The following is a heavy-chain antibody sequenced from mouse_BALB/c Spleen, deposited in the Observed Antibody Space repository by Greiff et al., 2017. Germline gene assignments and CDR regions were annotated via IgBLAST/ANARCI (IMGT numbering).Heavy chain of an antibody. CDR3: AIERLGRITTSWFAY. CDR1: GYTFTSYD. D-gene: IGHD2-4*01. J-gene: IGHJ3*01. V-gene: IGHV1S56*01. CDR2: IYPGDGDT. Sequence: QVQLQQSGPELVKPGALVKISCKASGYTFTSYDINWVKQRPGQGLEWIGQIYPGDGDTNYNGKFKGKATLTADKSSSTAYMQLSSLTSEDSAVYFCAIERLGRITTSWFAYWGQGTLVTVSA.